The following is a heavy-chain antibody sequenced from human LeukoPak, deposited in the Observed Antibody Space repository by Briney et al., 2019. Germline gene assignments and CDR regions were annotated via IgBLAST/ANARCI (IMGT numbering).Heavy chain of an antibody. Sequence: GESLKVSCKAYGYSFFSNYWIAWVRQMPGKGLEWMGILYPGDSDSRYSPSFQGQVTISADRSISTAYLHWSSLKVSDTAMYYCARASRDGFNQNFDFWGQGTLVTVSS. CDR3: ARASRDGFNQNFDF. J-gene: IGHJ4*02. CDR1: GYSFFSNYW. D-gene: IGHD5-24*01. V-gene: IGHV5-51*01. CDR2: LYPGDSDS.